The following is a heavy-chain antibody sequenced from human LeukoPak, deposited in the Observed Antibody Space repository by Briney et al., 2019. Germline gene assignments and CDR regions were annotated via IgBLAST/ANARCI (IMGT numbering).Heavy chain of an antibody. V-gene: IGHV4-39*07. J-gene: IGHJ4*02. Sequence: NPSETLSLTCTVSGGSISSSSYYWGWIRQPPGKGLEWIGSIDYSGSTYYNPSLQSRVTISVDTSKNQFSMKLSSVTAADTAVYYCARGGGRELDFDYWGQGTLVTVSS. CDR1: GGSISSSSYY. CDR3: ARGGGRELDFDY. D-gene: IGHD1-26*01. CDR2: IDYSGST.